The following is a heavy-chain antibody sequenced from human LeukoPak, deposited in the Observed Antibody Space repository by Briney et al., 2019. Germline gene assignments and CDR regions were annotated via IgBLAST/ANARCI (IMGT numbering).Heavy chain of an antibody. CDR3: ARDSAAGTRYYFDY. Sequence: GGSLRLSCAASGFTFSSYGMHWVRQAPGKGLEWVAVIWYDGSNKYYADSVKGRFTISRDNSKNTLYLQMNSLRAEDTAVYYCARDSAAGTRYYFDYWGQGTLVTVSS. CDR1: GFTFSSYG. CDR2: IWYDGSNK. D-gene: IGHD6-13*01. J-gene: IGHJ4*02. V-gene: IGHV3-33*08.